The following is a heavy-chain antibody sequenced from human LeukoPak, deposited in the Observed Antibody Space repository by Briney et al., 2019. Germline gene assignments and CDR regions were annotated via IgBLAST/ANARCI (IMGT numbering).Heavy chain of an antibody. CDR3: AKGRMVRGVILNAFDI. D-gene: IGHD3-10*01. V-gene: IGHV3-23*01. CDR1: GFTFSSYA. CDR2: ISGSGGST. J-gene: IGHJ3*02. Sequence: GGSLRLSCAASGFTFSSYAMSWVRQAPGKGLEWVSAISGSGGSTYYADSVKGRSTISRDNSKNTLYLQMNSLRAEDTAVYYCAKGRMVRGVILNAFDIWGQGTMVTVSS.